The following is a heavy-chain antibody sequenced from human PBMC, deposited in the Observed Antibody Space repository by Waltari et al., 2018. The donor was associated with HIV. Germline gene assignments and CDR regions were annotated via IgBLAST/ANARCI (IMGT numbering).Heavy chain of an antibody. CDR1: GGSVSSSSSF. V-gene: IGHV4-39*01. J-gene: IGHJ2*01. Sequence: QLQLRESGPGLVKPSEPLSLTCTVSGGSVSSSSSFWRWIRQPPGKGLEWVGRIYYTGRAYYNPSLKSRVTISVDTSKNQFSLKVTSVTAADTAVYYCARHALRVGAAYWNFDLWGRGTLVTVSS. CDR3: ARHALRVGAAYWNFDL. CDR2: IYYTGRA. D-gene: IGHD1-26*01.